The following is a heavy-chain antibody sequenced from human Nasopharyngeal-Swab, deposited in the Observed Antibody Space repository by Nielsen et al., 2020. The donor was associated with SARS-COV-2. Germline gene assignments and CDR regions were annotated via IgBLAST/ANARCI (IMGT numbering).Heavy chain of an antibody. CDR2: ISPIFGTA. D-gene: IGHD4-17*01. CDR3: ARVGAFRGNYGDYEVY. Sequence: SVKVPCKASGGTFSSDAIGGVRKAQGQGLEWMGGISPIFGTANYAQKLQGRDTITADKSTSTAYMELSSLRSEDTAVYYCARVGAFRGNYGDYEVYWGQGTLVTVSS. J-gene: IGHJ4*02. V-gene: IGHV1-69*06. CDR1: GGTFSSDA.